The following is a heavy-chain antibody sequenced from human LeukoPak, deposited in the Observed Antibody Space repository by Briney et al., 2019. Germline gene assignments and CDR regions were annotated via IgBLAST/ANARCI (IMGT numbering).Heavy chain of an antibody. CDR3: ARTRRAAAGTAWDY. V-gene: IGHV3-48*03. CDR2: ISSSGSTI. Sequence: PGGSLRLSCAASGFTFSSYEMNWVRQAPGKGLEWVSYISSSGSTIYYADSVKGRFTISRDNAKNSLYLQMNSLRAEDTAVYYCARTRRAAAGTAWDYWGQGTLVTVSS. D-gene: IGHD6-13*01. CDR1: GFTFSSYE. J-gene: IGHJ4*02.